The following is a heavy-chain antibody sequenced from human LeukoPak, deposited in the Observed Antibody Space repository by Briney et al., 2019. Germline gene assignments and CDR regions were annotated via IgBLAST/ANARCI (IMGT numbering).Heavy chain of an antibody. Sequence: GGSLRLSCAASGFTFSSYAMHWVRQAPGQGLEWVAVISYDGSNKYYADSVKGRFTISRDNSKNTLYLQMNSLRAEDTAVYYCARETRGVYGMDVWGQGTTVTVSS. CDR1: GFTFSSYA. CDR3: ARETRGVYGMDV. CDR2: ISYDGSNK. V-gene: IGHV3-30-3*01. D-gene: IGHD2-8*01. J-gene: IGHJ6*02.